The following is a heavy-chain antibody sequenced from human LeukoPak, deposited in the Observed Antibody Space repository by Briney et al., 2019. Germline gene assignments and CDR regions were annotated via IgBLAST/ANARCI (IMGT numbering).Heavy chain of an antibody. CDR2: IRSKAYGGTT. CDR3: TRDLGIAAYDY. J-gene: IGHJ4*02. V-gene: IGHV3-49*03. Sequence: SGGSLRLSCTASGFTFGDYAMSWFRQAPGKGREWVGFIRSKAYGGTTEYAASVKDRFTISRDDSKSIAYLQVNSLNTEDSAVYYCTRDLGIAAYDYWGQGTLVTVSS. D-gene: IGHD6-13*01. CDR1: GFTFGDYA.